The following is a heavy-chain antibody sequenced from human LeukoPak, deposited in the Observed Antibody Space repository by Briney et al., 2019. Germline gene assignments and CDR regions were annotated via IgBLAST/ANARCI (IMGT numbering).Heavy chain of an antibody. CDR3: ARVYCSSTSCYYYRHYYGMDV. CDR2: INHSGST. CDR1: GGSISSGGYY. V-gene: IGHV4-30-2*01. Sequence: PSQTLSLTCAVSGGSISSGGYYWSWIRQPPGKGLEWIGEINHSGSTNYNPSLKSRVTISVDTSKNQFSLKLSSVTAADTAVYYCARVYCSSTSCYYYRHYYGMDVWGQGTTVTVSS. J-gene: IGHJ6*02. D-gene: IGHD2-2*01.